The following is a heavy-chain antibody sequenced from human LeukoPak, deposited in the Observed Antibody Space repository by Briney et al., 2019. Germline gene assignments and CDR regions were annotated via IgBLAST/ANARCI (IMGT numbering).Heavy chain of an antibody. D-gene: IGHD1-14*01. CDR3: SMTPPDTGTWGRFDP. CDR1: RFTVTSNY. CDR2: LYPDGST. J-gene: IGHJ5*02. Sequence: GGSLTLSCAASRFTVTSNYMNCVCQAPGKGLEWVSVLYPDGSTYYADSVKGRFNISRDNSKNKLYLQMNSLRAEDTAVYCCSMTPPDTGTWGRFDPWRQGTLVTVFS. V-gene: IGHV3-53*01.